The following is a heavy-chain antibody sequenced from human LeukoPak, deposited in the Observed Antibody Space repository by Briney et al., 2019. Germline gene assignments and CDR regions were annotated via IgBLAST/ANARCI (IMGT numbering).Heavy chain of an antibody. V-gene: IGHV3-7*01. D-gene: IGHD4-17*01. J-gene: IGHJ4*02. CDR3: AREEYGDHLW. CDR1: GFTFSRYW. Sequence: GGSLRLSCAASGFTFSRYWMSWVRQAPGKGLEWVANIKQDGSEKYYVDSVKGRFTISRDNAKNSLYLQTNNLRAEDTAVYYCAREEYGDHLWWGQGTLVTVSS. CDR2: IKQDGSEK.